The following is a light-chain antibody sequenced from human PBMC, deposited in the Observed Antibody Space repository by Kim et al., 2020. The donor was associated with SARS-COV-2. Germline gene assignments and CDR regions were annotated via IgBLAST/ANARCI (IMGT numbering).Light chain of an antibody. J-gene: IGLJ3*02. CDR2: EDN. V-gene: IGLV6-57*01. CDR1: SGSIASNY. CDR3: QSYDSSSWV. Sequence: NFMLTQPHSVSESPGKTVTISCTRSSGSIASNYVQWYQQRPGSSPTTVIYEDNQRPSGVPDRFSGSIDSSSNSASLTISGLKTEDEADYYCQSYDSSSWVFGGGTQPTVL.